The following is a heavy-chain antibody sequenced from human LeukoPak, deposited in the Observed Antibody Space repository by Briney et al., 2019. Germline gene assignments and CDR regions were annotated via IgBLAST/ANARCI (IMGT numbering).Heavy chain of an antibody. J-gene: IGHJ4*02. CDR1: GFTFSTYD. Sequence: GGSLRLSCSASGFTFSTYDMNVVRQAPGKGLEWISYISASGKTTIYADSVKGRFTISRDNAKNSLYLQMNSLRAEDTAVYFCSRGDGYETKLPFDHWGQGTLVTVSS. V-gene: IGHV3-48*03. CDR2: ISASGKTT. CDR3: SRGDGYETKLPFDH. D-gene: IGHD5-12*01.